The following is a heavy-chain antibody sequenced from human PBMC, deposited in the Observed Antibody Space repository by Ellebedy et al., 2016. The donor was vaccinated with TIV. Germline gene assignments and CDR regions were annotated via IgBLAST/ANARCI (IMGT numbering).Heavy chain of an antibody. Sequence: ASVKVSXKASGYTFTSYYMHWVRQAPGQGLEWMGIINPSGGSTSYAQKFQGRVTMTRDTSTSTVYMELSSLRSEDTAVYYCARLFREGTLDYGDYEFDYWGQGTLVTVSS. J-gene: IGHJ4*02. CDR3: ARLFREGTLDYGDYEFDY. V-gene: IGHV1-46*01. CDR1: GYTFTSYY. CDR2: INPSGGST. D-gene: IGHD4-17*01.